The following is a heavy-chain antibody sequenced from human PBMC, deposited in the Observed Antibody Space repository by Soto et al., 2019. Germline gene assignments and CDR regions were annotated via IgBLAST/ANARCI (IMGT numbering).Heavy chain of an antibody. Sequence: EVHLVESGGGLVQPGGSLRLSCVVSGFTFTNHEMNWVRQAPGKGLEWISYISKSGSTTYYTASVKGRCTISRDNTNNTLYLQMNSLRAEDTAIYYCARDEQVVANSPLDYWGQGTLVTVSA. CDR3: ARDEQVVANSPLDY. D-gene: IGHD2-15*01. V-gene: IGHV3-48*03. CDR1: GFTFTNHE. J-gene: IGHJ4*02. CDR2: ISKSGSTT.